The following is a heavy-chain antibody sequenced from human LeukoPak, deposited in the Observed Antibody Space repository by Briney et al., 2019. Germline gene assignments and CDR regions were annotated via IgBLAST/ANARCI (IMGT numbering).Heavy chain of an antibody. D-gene: IGHD3-10*01. CDR3: AKDLVTGSLDY. J-gene: IGHJ4*02. CDR2: ISSSGGST. V-gene: IGHV3-23*01. CDR1: GFTFSSYA. Sequence: GGSLRLSCAASGFTFSSYAMTWVRQAPGKGLEWVSSISSSGGSTYYADSVRGRFTISRDNSKNTLYLQMNSPRAEDTAIYYCAKDLVTGSLDYWGQGTLVTVSS.